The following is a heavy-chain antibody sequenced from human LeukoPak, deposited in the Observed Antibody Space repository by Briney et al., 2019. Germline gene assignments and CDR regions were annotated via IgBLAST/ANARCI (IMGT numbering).Heavy chain of an antibody. Sequence: SQTLSLTCTVSGGSISSGSYYWSWIRQPAGKGLEWIGRIYTSGSTNYNPSLKSRVTISVDTSKNQFSLKLSSVTAADTAVYYCARDRAVAGIDYWGQGTLVTVSS. CDR1: GGSISSGSYY. CDR2: IYTSGST. J-gene: IGHJ4*02. V-gene: IGHV4-61*02. D-gene: IGHD6-19*01. CDR3: ARDRAVAGIDY.